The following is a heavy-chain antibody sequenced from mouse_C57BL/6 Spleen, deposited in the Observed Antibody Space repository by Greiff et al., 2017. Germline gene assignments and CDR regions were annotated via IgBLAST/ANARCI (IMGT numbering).Heavy chain of an antibody. CDR1: GYSFTDYN. J-gene: IGHJ2*01. CDR3: AREGYYGSSLYFDY. CDR2: INPNYGTT. Sequence: VQLQQSGPELVKPGASVKISCTASGYSFTDYNMNWVKQSNGKSLEWIGVINPNYGTTSYNQKFKGKATLTVDQSSSTAYMQLNSLTSEDSAVYYCAREGYYGSSLYFDYWGQGTTLTVSS. V-gene: IGHV1-39*01. D-gene: IGHD1-1*01.